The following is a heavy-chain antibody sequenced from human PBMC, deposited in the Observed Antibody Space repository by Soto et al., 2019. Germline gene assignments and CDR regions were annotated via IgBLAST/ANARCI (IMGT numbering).Heavy chain of an antibody. J-gene: IGHJ5*02. CDR2: IYYSGST. V-gene: IGHV4-39*01. CDR3: ARGRQGPMVRGPYNWFDP. CDR1: GGSISSSSYY. D-gene: IGHD3-10*01. Sequence: SETLSLTCTVSGGSISSSSYYWGWIRQPPGKGLEWIGSIYYSGSTYYNPSLKSRVTISVDTSKNQFSLKLSSVTAADTAVYYCARGRQGPMVRGPYNWFDPWGQGTLVTVSS.